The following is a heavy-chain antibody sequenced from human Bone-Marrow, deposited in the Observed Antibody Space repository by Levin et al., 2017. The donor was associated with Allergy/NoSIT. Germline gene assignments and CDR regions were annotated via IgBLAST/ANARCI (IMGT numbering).Heavy chain of an antibody. J-gene: IGHJ4*02. CDR1: GGTFSSYS. CDR3: AREVELRRFFDY. D-gene: IGHD1-7*01. CDR2: IVPVLGVA. V-gene: IGHV1-69*04. Sequence: ASVKVSCKTSGGTFSSYSITWVRQAPGQGLEWMGRIVPVLGVANYEQTFQGRVTITADKYTSTVYMGLTNLRSDDAAMYFCAREVELRRFFDYWGQGTLVTVSS.